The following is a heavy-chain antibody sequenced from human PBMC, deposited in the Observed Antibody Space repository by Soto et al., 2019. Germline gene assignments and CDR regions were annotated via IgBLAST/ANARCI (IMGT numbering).Heavy chain of an antibody. J-gene: IGHJ3*02. Sequence: PGESLKISCKGSGYSFTSYWISWVRQMPGKGLEWMGRIDPSDSYTNYSPSFQGHVTISADKSISTAYLQWSSLKASDTAMYYCARWTDCSSTSCYFAFDIWGQGTMVTVSS. V-gene: IGHV5-10-1*01. CDR3: ARWTDCSSTSCYFAFDI. D-gene: IGHD2-2*01. CDR1: GYSFTSYW. CDR2: IDPSDSYT.